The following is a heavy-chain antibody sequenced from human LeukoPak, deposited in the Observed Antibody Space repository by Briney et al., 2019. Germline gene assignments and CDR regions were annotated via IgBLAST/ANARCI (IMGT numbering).Heavy chain of an antibody. CDR1: GFTFSAFA. CDR2: IKQDGSEK. V-gene: IGHV3-7*01. J-gene: IGHJ4*02. D-gene: IGHD6-6*01. Sequence: AGRSLRLSCAASGFTFSAFALQWVRQAPGKGLEWVANIKQDGSEKDYVDSVKGRFTISRDNAKNSLYLQMNSLTAEDTAVYYCARESFAARWDWGQGTLVTVSS. CDR3: ARESFAARWD.